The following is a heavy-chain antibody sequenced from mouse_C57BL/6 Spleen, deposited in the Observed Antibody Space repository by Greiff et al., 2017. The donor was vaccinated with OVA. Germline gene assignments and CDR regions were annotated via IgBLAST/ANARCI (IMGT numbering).Heavy chain of an antibody. V-gene: IGHV1-19*01. J-gene: IGHJ4*01. CDR2: INPYNGGT. Sequence: VQLQQSGPVLVKPGASVKMSCKASGYTFTDYYMNWVKQSHGKSLEWIGVINPYNGGTSYNQKFKGKATLTVDKSSSTAYMELNSLTSEDSAVYYCARRGITTVVAHYYAMDYWGQGTSVTVSS. CDR1: GYTFTDYY. CDR3: ARRGITTVVAHYYAMDY. D-gene: IGHD1-1*01.